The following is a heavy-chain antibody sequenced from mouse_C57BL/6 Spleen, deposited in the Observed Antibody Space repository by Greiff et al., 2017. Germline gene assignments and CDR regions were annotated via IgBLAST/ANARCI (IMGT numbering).Heavy chain of an antibody. CDR3: ARAGLICYDYDDYAMDY. J-gene: IGHJ4*01. CDR2: IHPSDSDT. D-gene: IGHD2-4*01. Sequence: QVQLQQPGAELVKPGASVKVSCKASGYTFTSYWMHWVKQRPGQGLEWIGRIHPSDSDTNYNQKFKGKATLTVDKSSSTAYMQLSSLTSEDSAVYYCARAGLICYDYDDYAMDYWGQGTSVTVSS. CDR1: GYTFTSYW. V-gene: IGHV1-74*01.